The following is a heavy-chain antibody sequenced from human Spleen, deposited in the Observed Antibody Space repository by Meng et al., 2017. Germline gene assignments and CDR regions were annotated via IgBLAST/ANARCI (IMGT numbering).Heavy chain of an antibody. CDR1: GYTFTSYA. CDR2: INAGNGNT. V-gene: IGHV1-3*01. CDR3: ARGEIVVVPADNVFDY. Sequence: SVNVSCKASGYTFTSYAMHWVRQAPGQRLEWMGWINAGNGNTKYSQKLQGRVTMTRDTSTSTVYMELSSLRSEDTAVYYCARGEIVVVPADNVFDYWGQGTLVTVSS. J-gene: IGHJ4*02. D-gene: IGHD2-2*01.